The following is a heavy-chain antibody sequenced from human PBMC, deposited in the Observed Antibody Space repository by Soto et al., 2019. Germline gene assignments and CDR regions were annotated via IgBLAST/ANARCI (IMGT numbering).Heavy chain of an antibody. CDR1: GFTFSSYA. CDR2: ISYDGSNK. CDR3: ARDRDYQCPYYFDY. J-gene: IGHJ4*02. D-gene: IGHD2-2*01. V-gene: IGHV3-30-3*01. Sequence: QVQLVESGGGVVQPGRSLRLSCAASGFTFSSYAMHWVRQAPGKGLEWVAVISYDGSNKYYADSVKGRFTISRDHSKNTLYLQMNSLRAEDTAVYYCARDRDYQCPYYFDYWGQGTLVTVSS.